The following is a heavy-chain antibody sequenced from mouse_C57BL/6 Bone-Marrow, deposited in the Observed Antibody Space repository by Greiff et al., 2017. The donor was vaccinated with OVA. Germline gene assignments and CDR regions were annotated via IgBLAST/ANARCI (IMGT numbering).Heavy chain of an antibody. J-gene: IGHJ2*01. CDR3: ARTYYGYDGVDY. CDR1: GYTFTSYW. Sequence: VQLQQPGAELVKPGASVKMSCKASGYTFTSYWIIWVKQRPGQGLEWIGDIYPGSGSTNYNEKFKSKATLTVDTSSSTAYMQLSSLTSEDSAVYYGARTYYGYDGVDYWGQGTTLTVSS. V-gene: IGHV1-55*01. CDR2: IYPGSGST. D-gene: IGHD2-9*01.